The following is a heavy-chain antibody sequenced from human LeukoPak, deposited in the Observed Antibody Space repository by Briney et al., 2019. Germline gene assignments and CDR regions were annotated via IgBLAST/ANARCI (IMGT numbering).Heavy chain of an antibody. CDR1: GDSVSSNGAA. J-gene: IGHJ5*02. CDR2: TYYRSKWYN. Sequence: SQTLSLTCAISGDSVSSNGAAWNWIRQSPSRGLEWLGRTYYRSKWYNDYAASVKSRITINPDTSKNQFSLQLNSVTPEDTAVYYCARGAPPGIAVAVTNWFDPWGQGTLVTVSS. CDR3: ARGAPPGIAVAVTNWFDP. V-gene: IGHV6-1*01. D-gene: IGHD6-19*01.